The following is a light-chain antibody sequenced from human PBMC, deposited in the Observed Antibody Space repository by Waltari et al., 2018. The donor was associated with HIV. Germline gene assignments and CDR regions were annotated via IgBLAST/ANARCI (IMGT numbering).Light chain of an antibody. CDR3: QQYNAYPYT. CDR2: KAS. Sequence: DIQMTQSPSTLSAFIGDRVTITCRASQSIDNWLAWYQQKPGKAPKFLIYKASSLESGVSSRFSGSGSGTECTLTISNLQPDDLATYYCQQYNAYPYTFGQGTKLEIK. CDR1: QSIDNW. V-gene: IGKV1-5*03. J-gene: IGKJ2*01.